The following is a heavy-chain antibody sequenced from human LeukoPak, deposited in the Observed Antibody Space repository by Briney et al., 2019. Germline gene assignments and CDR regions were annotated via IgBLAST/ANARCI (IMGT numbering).Heavy chain of an antibody. CDR3: AKDRSDSSTWYAGSH. V-gene: IGHV3-30*18. J-gene: IGHJ4*02. Sequence: GGSLRLSCAASGFTFSSYGMHWVCQAPGKGLEWVAVISYDGSNKYYADSVKGRFTISRDNSKNTLYLQMNSMRAEDTAVYYCAKDRSDSSTWYAGSHWGQGTLVTVSS. CDR2: ISYDGSNK. CDR1: GFTFSSYG. D-gene: IGHD6-13*01.